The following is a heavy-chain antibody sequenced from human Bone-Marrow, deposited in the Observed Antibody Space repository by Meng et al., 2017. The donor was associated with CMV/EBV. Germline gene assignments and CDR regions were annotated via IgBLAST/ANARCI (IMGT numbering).Heavy chain of an antibody. V-gene: IGHV3-74*01. D-gene: IGHD1-7*01. CDR1: GFIFSDYW. CDR2: LNGDGSFV. J-gene: IGHJ4*02. CDR3: ARDVAWKYGGD. Sequence: GESPKISCRASGFIFSDYWMHWVRQVPGKGLIWVSRLNGDGSFVNYADSVLGRFTIPRDNARNTLYLQMNSLRVEDTAVYYCARDVAWKYGGDWGPGALVNVSS.